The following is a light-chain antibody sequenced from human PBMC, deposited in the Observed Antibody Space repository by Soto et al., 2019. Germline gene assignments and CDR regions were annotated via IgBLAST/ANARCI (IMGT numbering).Light chain of an antibody. V-gene: IGKV1-6*01. CDR2: VAS. J-gene: IGKJ1*01. CDR1: QGIANE. CDR3: HQYNYWPRS. Sequence: AIQMTQSPSSLSASVGDRVTITCRASQGIANELGWYQQKPGKAPKLLINVASSLQSGVPSRFSGSGSGTDFTLTISSLHSEDSALFYYHQYNYWPRSFGQGTKVDIK.